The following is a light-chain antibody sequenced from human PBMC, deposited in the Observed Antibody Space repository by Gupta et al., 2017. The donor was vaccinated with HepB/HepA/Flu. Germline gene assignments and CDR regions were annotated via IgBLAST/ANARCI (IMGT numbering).Light chain of an antibody. CDR3: QPEGSSLYT. V-gene: IGKV3-20*01. Sequence: EIVLTQSPGTLSLSPGERASLSCRASQSISYNYLAWYQQKPGRAPRLLIYGASNRRTGVPDTFSGSGSGTEFTLTISRLEPEDFAVYYCQPEGSSLYTFGQGTKLEIK. CDR2: GAS. CDR1: QSISYNY. J-gene: IGKJ2*01.